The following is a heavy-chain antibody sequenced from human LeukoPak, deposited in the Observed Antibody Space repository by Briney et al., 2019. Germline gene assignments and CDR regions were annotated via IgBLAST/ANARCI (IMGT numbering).Heavy chain of an antibody. CDR3: ARRYCSSTSCYFSNWFNP. D-gene: IGHD2-2*01. CDR1: GFIFSSYG. V-gene: IGHV3-33*01. CDR2: IWYDGSNK. Sequence: GGSLRLSCAASGFIFSSYGMHWVRQAPGKGLEWVADIWYDGSNKYYADSVKGRFTISRDNSKNTLYLQMNSLRAEDTAVYYCARRYCSSTSCYFSNWFNPWGQGTLVTVSS. J-gene: IGHJ5*02.